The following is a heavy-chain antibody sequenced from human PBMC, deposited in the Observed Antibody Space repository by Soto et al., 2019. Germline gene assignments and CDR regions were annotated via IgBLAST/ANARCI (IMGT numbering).Heavy chain of an antibody. CDR3: AREGGYVDY. V-gene: IGHV4-39*02. Sequence: SETLSLTCTVSGGPIRSSSHYWGWVRQSPGTGLEWIGSIDESGDSYYNPSLKSRVTIFVDTSKNQFSLKLISVTGADSAIYYCAREGGYVDYWGQGTLVTVSS. CDR1: GGPIRSSSHY. CDR2: IDESGDS. D-gene: IGHD1-1*01. J-gene: IGHJ4*02.